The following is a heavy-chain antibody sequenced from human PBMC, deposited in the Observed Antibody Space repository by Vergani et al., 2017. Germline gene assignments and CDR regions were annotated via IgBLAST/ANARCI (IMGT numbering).Heavy chain of an antibody. CDR3: ARSGYSSSWWRYFDY. V-gene: IGHV1-18*01. CDR1: GYTFSSYG. CDR2: ISAYNGNT. Sequence: QVQLVQSGAEVKKPGASVKVSCKASGYTFSSYGISWVRQAPGQGLEWMGWISAYNGNTNYAQKFQGRVTITADESTSTAYMELSSLRSEDTAVYYCARSGYSSSWWRYFDYWGQGTLVTVSS. J-gene: IGHJ4*02. D-gene: IGHD6-13*01.